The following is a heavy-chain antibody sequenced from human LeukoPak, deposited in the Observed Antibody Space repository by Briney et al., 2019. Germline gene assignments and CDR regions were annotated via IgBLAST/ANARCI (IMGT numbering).Heavy chain of an antibody. Sequence: GGSLRLSCAHSGVSLRDSWMSWVRQAPGEGLEWLSTINGGDYSTYYADSVKGRFTISRDSSKNTLYLQMNSLRTDDTAVYYCATANPTPRGVNFDYWGQGTLVTVSS. V-gene: IGHV3-23*01. CDR2: INGGDYST. J-gene: IGHJ4*02. CDR3: ATANPTPRGVNFDY. CDR1: GVSLRDSW. D-gene: IGHD3-10*01.